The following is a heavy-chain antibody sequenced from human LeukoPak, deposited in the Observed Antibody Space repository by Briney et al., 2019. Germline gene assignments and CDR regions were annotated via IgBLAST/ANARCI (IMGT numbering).Heavy chain of an antibody. CDR2: ISDDGRTP. J-gene: IGHJ6*03. Sequence: GSLRLSCAASGFTFRSYAVHWVRQAPGKGLEWVAVISDDGRTPYYADSLKGRFTISRDNSKNILYLEMNSLRAEDTAVYSCARAMEDRNPYCYYMDVWGKGTTVIVSS. D-gene: IGHD2-15*01. V-gene: IGHV3-30*04. CDR3: ARAMEDRNPYCYYMDV. CDR1: GFTFRSYA.